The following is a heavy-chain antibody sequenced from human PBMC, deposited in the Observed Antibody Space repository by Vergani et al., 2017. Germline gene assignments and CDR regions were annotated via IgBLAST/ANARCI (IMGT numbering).Heavy chain of an antibody. Sequence: VQLVESGGGVVQPGRSLRLSCAASGFTFSSYSMNWVRQAPGKGLEWVSYISSSSSTIYYADSVKGRFTISRDNAKNSLYLQMNSLRAEDTAVYYCALRGIAAAGSYYYYGMDVWGQGP. V-gene: IGHV3-48*04. CDR2: ISSSSSTI. J-gene: IGHJ6*02. CDR3: ALRGIAAAGSYYYYGMDV. CDR1: GFTFSSYS. D-gene: IGHD6-13*01.